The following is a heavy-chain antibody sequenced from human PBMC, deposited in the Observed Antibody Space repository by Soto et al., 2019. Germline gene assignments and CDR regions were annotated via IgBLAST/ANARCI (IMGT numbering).Heavy chain of an antibody. CDR2: IWYDGSNK. CDR3: AREFSSGCYRYGMDV. J-gene: IGHJ6*02. Sequence: PGGSLRLSCAASGFTFSSYGVHWVRQAPGKGLEWVAVIWYDGSNKYYADSVKGRFTISRDISKNTLYLQMNSLRAEDTAVYYCAREFSSGCYRYGMDVWGQGTTVTVSS. D-gene: IGHD6-19*01. CDR1: GFTFSSYG. V-gene: IGHV3-33*01.